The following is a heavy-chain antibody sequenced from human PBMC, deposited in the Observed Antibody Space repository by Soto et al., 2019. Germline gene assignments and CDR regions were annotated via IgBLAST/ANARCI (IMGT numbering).Heavy chain of an antibody. D-gene: IGHD3-16*01. CDR3: ARRKGGGTLPPYYYGMDV. V-gene: IGHV3-48*02. J-gene: IGHJ6*02. CDR1: GFTFSSYS. Sequence: PGGSLRLSCAASGFTFSSYSMNWVRQAPGKGLEWVSYISSSSSTIYYADSVKGRFTISRDNAKNSLYLQMNSLRDEDTAVYYCARRKGGGTLPPYYYGMDVWGQGTTVTVSS. CDR2: ISSSSSTI.